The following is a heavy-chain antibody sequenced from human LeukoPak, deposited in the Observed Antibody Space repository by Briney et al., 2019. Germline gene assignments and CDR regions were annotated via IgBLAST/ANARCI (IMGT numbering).Heavy chain of an antibody. V-gene: IGHV1-2*02. CDR3: ARAISGSYYY. Sequence: ASVKVSCKASGYTFTGYYMHWVRQAPGQGLEWVGWINPNSGGTNYAQKFQDRVTMTRDTSISTAHMELSRLRSDDTAVYYCARAISGSYYYWGQGTLVTVSS. J-gene: IGHJ4*02. CDR1: GYTFTGYY. D-gene: IGHD1-26*01. CDR2: INPNSGGT.